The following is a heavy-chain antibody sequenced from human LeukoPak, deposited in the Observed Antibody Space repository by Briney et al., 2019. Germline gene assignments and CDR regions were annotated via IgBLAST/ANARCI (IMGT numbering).Heavy chain of an antibody. CDR2: IKEDGSEK. J-gene: IGHJ4*02. V-gene: IGHV3-7*03. CDR3: ARGFRSSGDL. CDR1: GFTLSNYW. D-gene: IGHD6-25*01. Sequence: GGSLRLSCAASGFTLSNYWMNWVRRAPGKGLEWVANIKEDGSEKYYVDSVKGRFTISRNNAKNSLYLQINSRRVEDTALYYCARGFRSSGDLWSQGTLVTVSS.